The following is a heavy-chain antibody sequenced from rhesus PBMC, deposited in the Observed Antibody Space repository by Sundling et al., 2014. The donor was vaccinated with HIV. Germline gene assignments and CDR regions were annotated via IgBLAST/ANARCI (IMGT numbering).Heavy chain of an antibody. J-gene: IGHJ1*01. CDR1: GGSISSGHW. Sequence: QVQLQESGPAVVKPSETLSLTCGVSGGSISSGHWWSWIRQSPGKGLEWIGGIHGRGGNTKDNPSLKSRVTTSIDTSKNQLSLRLNSVTAADTAVYYCARHRGYCTTTTCYVLDFEFWGQGALVTVSS. D-gene: IGHD2-2*01. CDR3: ARHRGYCTTTTCYVLDFEF. CDR2: IHGRGGNT. V-gene: IGHV4-93*02.